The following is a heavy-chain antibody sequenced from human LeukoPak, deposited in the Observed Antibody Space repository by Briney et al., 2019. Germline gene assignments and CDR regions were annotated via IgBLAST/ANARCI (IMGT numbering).Heavy chain of an antibody. V-gene: IGHV1-69*13. Sequence: SVKVSCKASGGTFSSYAISWVRQAPGQGLEWMGGIIPIFGTANYAQKFQGRVTITADESTSTAYMELSSLRSEDTAVYYCARGRPYSSGWYSLDYWGQGTLVTVTS. D-gene: IGHD6-19*01. J-gene: IGHJ4*02. CDR2: IIPIFGTA. CDR3: ARGRPYSSGWYSLDY. CDR1: GGTFSSYA.